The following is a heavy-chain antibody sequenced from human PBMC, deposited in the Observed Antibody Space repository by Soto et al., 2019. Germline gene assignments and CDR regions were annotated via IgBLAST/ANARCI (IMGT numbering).Heavy chain of an antibody. D-gene: IGHD4-17*01. CDR1: GFTFSDYY. CDR2: ISSSGRSI. V-gene: IGHV3-11*01. CDR3: ARDITVTSSTRFLDY. J-gene: IGHJ4*02. Sequence: QVQLVESGGGLVKPGGSLRLSCAASGFTFSDYYMSWIRQAPGKGLEWVSYISSSGRSIYYADSVKGRFTISRDNAKNSLYLQMSRLRAEDTAVYYCARDITVTSSTRFLDYCGQGTLVTVSS.